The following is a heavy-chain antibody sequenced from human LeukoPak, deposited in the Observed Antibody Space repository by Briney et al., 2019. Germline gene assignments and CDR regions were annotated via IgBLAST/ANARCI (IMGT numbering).Heavy chain of an antibody. CDR2: INHSGST. Sequence: SETLSLTCAVYGGSFSGYYWSWIRQPPGKGLEWIGEINHSGSTNYNPSLKSRVTISVDTSKNQFSLKLSSVTAADTAVYYCARAEMATIVYWGQGTLVTVSS. J-gene: IGHJ4*02. CDR1: GGSFSGYY. D-gene: IGHD5-24*01. CDR3: ARAEMATIVY. V-gene: IGHV4-34*01.